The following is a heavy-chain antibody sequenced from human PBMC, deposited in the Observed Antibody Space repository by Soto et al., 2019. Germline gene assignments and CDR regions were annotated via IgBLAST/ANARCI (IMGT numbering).Heavy chain of an antibody. J-gene: IGHJ5*02. V-gene: IGHV1-8*01. Sequence: ASVKVSCKASGYTFTSYDINWVRQATGQGLEWMGWMNPNSGNTGYAQKFQGRVTMTRNTSISTAYMELSSLRSEDTAVYYCARGQNRPITYYYARGGLDPWGQGTLVTVSS. CDR1: GYTFTSYD. CDR3: ARGQNRPITYYYARGGLDP. D-gene: IGHD3-10*02. CDR2: MNPNSGNT.